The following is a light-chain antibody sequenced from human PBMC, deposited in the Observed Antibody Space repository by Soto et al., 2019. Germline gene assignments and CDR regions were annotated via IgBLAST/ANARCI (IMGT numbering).Light chain of an antibody. Sequence: QSALTQPPSVSGSPGQSVTISCTGTSSDVGAFNYVSWYQHHPGKDPKFLIYEVNKRPSGVPDRFSGSKSGNTASLTVSGLQPEDEAEYFCSSFVGGTSYVFGTGTKLTVL. CDR3: SSFVGGTSYV. CDR1: SSDVGAFNY. J-gene: IGLJ1*01. V-gene: IGLV2-8*01. CDR2: EVN.